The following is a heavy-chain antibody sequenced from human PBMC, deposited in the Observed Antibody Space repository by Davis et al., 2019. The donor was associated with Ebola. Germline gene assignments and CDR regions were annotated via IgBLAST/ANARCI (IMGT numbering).Heavy chain of an antibody. Sequence: GESLKISCAASESSFSNYAMTWVRQAPGKGLEWVSGVSGSGVTTYYADSVKGRFTISRDNSKNMVNLQMNSLRPDDTAVYHCARAKTTSGVDLGGIYSMDVWGQGTTVTVSS. D-gene: IGHD3-3*01. J-gene: IGHJ6*02. CDR2: VSGSGVTT. CDR1: ESSFSNYA. CDR3: ARAKTTSGVDLGGIYSMDV. V-gene: IGHV3-23*01.